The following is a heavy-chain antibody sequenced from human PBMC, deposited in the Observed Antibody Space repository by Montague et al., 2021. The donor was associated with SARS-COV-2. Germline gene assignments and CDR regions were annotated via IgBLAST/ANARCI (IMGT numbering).Heavy chain of an antibody. CDR1: GDSVSTKLSA. Sequence: CAISGDSVSTKLSARNWIRQSPSRGLEWLGRTYYRSNWSHDYAPSLKSRIIVNPDTSKNQFSLQLNSVTPEDTAVYYCVRDHDQVFDYWGEGTLVTVSS. V-gene: IGHV6-1*01. D-gene: IGHD1-1*01. CDR2: TYYRSNWSH. J-gene: IGHJ4*02. CDR3: VRDHDQVFDY.